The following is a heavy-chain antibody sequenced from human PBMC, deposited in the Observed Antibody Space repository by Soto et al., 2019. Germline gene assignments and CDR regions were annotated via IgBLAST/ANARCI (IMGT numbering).Heavy chain of an antibody. D-gene: IGHD3-3*02. CDR2: VYYGGAIFYSGNI. CDR3: VRYDRINMKPYSPEGFHI. CDR1: GDSISSSNSH. V-gene: IGHV4-39*01. J-gene: IGHJ3*02. Sequence: SETLSLTCTVSGDSISSSNSHWGWTRQPPGKGLEYIGSVYYGGAIFYSGNIYNNPSLKSRVTISVDTSKNQFSLGLSSVTAADTGVYYCVRYDRINMKPYSPEGFHIWGQGAMVTVSS.